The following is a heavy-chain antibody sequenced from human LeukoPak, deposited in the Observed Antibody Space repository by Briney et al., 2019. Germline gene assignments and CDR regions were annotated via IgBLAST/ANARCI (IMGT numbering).Heavy chain of an antibody. CDR1: GYTFISYG. D-gene: IGHD4/OR15-4a*01. V-gene: IGHV1-18*01. CDR2: ISTHNGYT. CDR3: ARRRAGAGVNLFDP. J-gene: IGHJ5*02. Sequence: ASVKVSCKASGYTFISYGISWVRQAPGQGLEGMGWISTHNGYTKYAQKFQGRVTMTTDTSMSTAYMELRSLRSDDTAVYYCARRRAGAGVNLFDPWGQGTLVTVSS.